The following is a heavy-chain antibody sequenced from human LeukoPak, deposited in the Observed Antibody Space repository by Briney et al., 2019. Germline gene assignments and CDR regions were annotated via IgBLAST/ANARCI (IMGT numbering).Heavy chain of an antibody. V-gene: IGHV4-59*12. D-gene: IGHD4-17*01. J-gene: IGHJ5*02. CDR3: ARVGVGGDYGWFDP. CDR1: GGSISSYY. CDR2: IYYSGST. Sequence: SETLSLTCTVSGGSISSYYWSWIRQPPGKGLEWIGYIYYSGSTNYNPSLKSRVTISVDTSKNQFSLKLSSVTAADTAVYYCARVGVGGDYGWFDPWGQGTLVTVSS.